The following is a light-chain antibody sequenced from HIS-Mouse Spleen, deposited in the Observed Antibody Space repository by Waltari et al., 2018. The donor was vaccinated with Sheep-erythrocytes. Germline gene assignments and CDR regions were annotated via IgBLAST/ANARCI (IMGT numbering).Light chain of an antibody. CDR2: YDD. Sequence: QSVLTQPPSVSEAPRPRFTISCSGSSSNIGNTAVNWYQQLPGKAPKLLIYYDDLRPSGVSDRFSGSKSGTSASLAISGLQSEDEADYYCAAWDDSLNGYVFGTGTKVTVL. CDR3: AAWDDSLNGYV. J-gene: IGLJ1*01. CDR1: SSNIGNTA. V-gene: IGLV1-36*01.